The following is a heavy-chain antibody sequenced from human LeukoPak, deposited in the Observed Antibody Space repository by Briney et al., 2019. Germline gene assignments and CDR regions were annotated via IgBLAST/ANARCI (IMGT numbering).Heavy chain of an antibody. CDR1: GFPFSGYE. J-gene: IGHJ4*02. CDR2: ISRSGSTI. CDR3: AKDYHDLLTGYYGLLDY. V-gene: IGHV3-48*03. Sequence: GGSLRLSCAASGFPFSGYEMNWVRQAPGKGLEWVSYISRSGSTIYYADSVKGRFTISRDNAKNSLYLQMNSLRAEDTAVYYCAKDYHDLLTGYYGLLDYWGQGTLVTVSS. D-gene: IGHD3-9*01.